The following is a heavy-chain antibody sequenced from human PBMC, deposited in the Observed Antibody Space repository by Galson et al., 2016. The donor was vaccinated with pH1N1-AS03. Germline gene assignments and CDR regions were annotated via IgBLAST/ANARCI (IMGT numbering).Heavy chain of an antibody. D-gene: IGHD2-15*01. CDR2: IDTDGTSA. CDR1: GFAFNKFW. CDR3: VRDGDGSTWPLDF. V-gene: IGHV3-74*03. J-gene: IGHJ4*02. Sequence: SLRLSCAASGFAFNKFWMHWVRQAPGKGLEWVSQIDTDGTSATYADSVKGRFTTSRDNAKNTLYLQMNSLTSDDTAVYYCVRDGDGSTWPLDFWGQGTLVIVSS.